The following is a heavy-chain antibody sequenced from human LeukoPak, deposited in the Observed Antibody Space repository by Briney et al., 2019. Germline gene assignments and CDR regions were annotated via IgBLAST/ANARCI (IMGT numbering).Heavy chain of an antibody. CDR2: INPNSGGT. Sequence: ASVKVSCKASGYTFTGYYMHWVRQAPGQGLEWMGWINPNSGGTNYAQKFQGRVTMTRDTSISTAYMELSRLRSDDTAVYYCARDLTLYYYDSSGYYMGYLGQGTLVTVSS. D-gene: IGHD3-22*01. V-gene: IGHV1-2*02. CDR1: GYTFTGYY. J-gene: IGHJ4*02. CDR3: ARDLTLYYYDSSGYYMGY.